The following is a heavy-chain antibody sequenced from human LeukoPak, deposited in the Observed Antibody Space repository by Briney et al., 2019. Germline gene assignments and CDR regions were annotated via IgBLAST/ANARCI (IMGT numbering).Heavy chain of an antibody. CDR3: ARAGGGGFYGDYGYFDY. V-gene: IGHV4-59*01. CDR2: IYYSGST. J-gene: IGHJ4*02. Sequence: KPSAPLSLTCTVSGGSISSYYWSWIRQPPGKGLEWIGYIYYSGSTNYNPSLKSRVTISVDTSKNQFSLKLSSVTAADTAVYYCARAGGGGFYGDYGYFDYWGQGTLVTVSS. D-gene: IGHD4-17*01. CDR1: GGSISSYY.